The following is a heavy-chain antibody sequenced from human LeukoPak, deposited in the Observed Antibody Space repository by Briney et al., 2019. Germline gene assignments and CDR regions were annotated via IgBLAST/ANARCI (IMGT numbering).Heavy chain of an antibody. CDR1: GFTFSSYA. V-gene: IGHV3-64*01. CDR2: ISSNGGST. CDR3: ARELGGNDGNWFDP. J-gene: IGHJ5*02. D-gene: IGHD4-23*01. Sequence: GGSLRLSCAASGFTFSSYAMHWVRQAPGKGLEYVSAISSNGGSTYYANSVKGRFAISRDNSKNTLYLQMGSLRAEDMAVYYCARELGGNDGNWFDPWGQGTLVTASS.